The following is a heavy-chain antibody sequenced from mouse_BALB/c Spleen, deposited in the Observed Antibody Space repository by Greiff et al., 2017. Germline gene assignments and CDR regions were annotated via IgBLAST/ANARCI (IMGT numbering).Heavy chain of an antibody. V-gene: IGHV2-6-4*01. CDR3: ARKTVVAADYAMDY. Sequence: VQRVESGPGLVAPSQSLSITCTVSGFSLSRYSVHWVRQPPGKGLEWLGMIWGGGSTDYNSALKSRLSISKDNSKSQVFLKMNSLQTDDTAMYYGARKTVVAADYAMDYWGQGTSVTVSS. CDR2: IWGGGST. J-gene: IGHJ4*01. D-gene: IGHD1-1*01. CDR1: GFSLSRYS.